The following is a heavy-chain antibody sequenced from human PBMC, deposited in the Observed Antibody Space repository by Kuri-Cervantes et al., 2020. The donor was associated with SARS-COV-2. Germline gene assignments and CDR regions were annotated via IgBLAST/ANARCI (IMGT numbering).Heavy chain of an antibody. CDR1: GFTFSSYS. CDR3: SRDSPHSSSWYYYYYGMVV. CDR2: ISSSMSYI. Sequence: GESLKISWAASGFTFSSYSMNWVRQAPGKGLEWVSAISSSMSYIYYADSVKGRFTISRDNAKNSLYMQMNSLRAEDTAVYYCSRDSPHSSSWYYYYYGMVVWGQGTTVTVPS. J-gene: IGHJ6*02. V-gene: IGHV3-21*01. D-gene: IGHD6-13*01.